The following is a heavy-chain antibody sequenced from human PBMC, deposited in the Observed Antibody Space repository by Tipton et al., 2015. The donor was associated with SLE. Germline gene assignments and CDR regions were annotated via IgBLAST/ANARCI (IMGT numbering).Heavy chain of an antibody. Sequence: TLSLTCTASGGSISRSSYYWGWIRQPPGKGLEWIGTIYYSGSTYYNPSLKSRVTISVDTSKNQFSLKLSSVTAADTAVYYCARGRGDIVVVPAALSFDYWGQGTLVTVSS. J-gene: IGHJ4*02. CDR3: ARGRGDIVVVPAALSFDY. CDR2: IYYSGST. D-gene: IGHD2-2*01. V-gene: IGHV4-39*07. CDR1: GGSISRSSYY.